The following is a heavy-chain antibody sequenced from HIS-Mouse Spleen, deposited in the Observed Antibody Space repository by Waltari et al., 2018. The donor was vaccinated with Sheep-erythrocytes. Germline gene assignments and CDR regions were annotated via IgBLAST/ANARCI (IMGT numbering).Heavy chain of an antibody. V-gene: IGHV1-69*04. CDR2: IIPILGIA. CDR3: AQTGATTPHFDY. J-gene: IGHJ4*02. CDR1: GGTLSSYA. D-gene: IGHD1-26*01. Sequence: SGAEVKKPGSSDKVYWKASGGTLSSYAISWVRQAPGQGLEWMGRIIPILGIANYAQKFQGRVTITADKSTSTAYMELSSLRSEDTAVYYCAQTGATTPHFDYWGQGTLVTVSS.